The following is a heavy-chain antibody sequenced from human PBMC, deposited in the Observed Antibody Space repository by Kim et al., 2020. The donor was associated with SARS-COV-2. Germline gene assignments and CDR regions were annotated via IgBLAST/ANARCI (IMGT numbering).Heavy chain of an antibody. CDR1: GGSISSSSYY. V-gene: IGHV4-39*07. D-gene: IGHD3-3*01. CDR2: IYYSGST. Sequence: SETLSLTCTVSGGSISSSSYYWGWIRQPPGKGLEWIGSIYYSGSTYYNPSLKSRVTISVDTSKNTFSLKLSSVTAADTAVYYYARLPGDPLQLRFLEWLLGYFDYWGQGTLVTVSS. CDR3: ARLPGDPLQLRFLEWLLGYFDY. J-gene: IGHJ4*02.